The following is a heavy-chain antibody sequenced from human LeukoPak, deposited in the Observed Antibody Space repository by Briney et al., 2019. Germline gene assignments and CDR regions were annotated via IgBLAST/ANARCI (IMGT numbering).Heavy chain of an antibody. V-gene: IGHV1-2*02. J-gene: IGHJ2*01. D-gene: IGHD7-27*01. Sequence: ASVKVSCEASGYTFTAYYIHWVRQAPGQGLELMGWISPNSGGTDYAQKFKGRVTMTRDTSISTTYVELSSLTSDDTAVYYCAIQPWGSGNNWYFDLWGRGTLVTVSS. CDR1: GYTFTAYY. CDR2: ISPNSGGT. CDR3: AIQPWGSGNNWYFDL.